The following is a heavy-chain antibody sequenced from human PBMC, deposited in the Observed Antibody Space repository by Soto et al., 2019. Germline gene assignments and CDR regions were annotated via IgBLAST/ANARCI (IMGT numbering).Heavy chain of an antibody. J-gene: IGHJ4*02. CDR2: ISGHNGNT. D-gene: IGHD3-22*01. V-gene: IGHV1-18*04. CDR1: GYSFTSYG. CDR3: ARHRFNYYDDTVYYYLDN. Sequence: ASVKVSCKAPGYSFTSYGISWVRQAPGQGPEWMGWISGHNGNTNHPQSLQGRVTMTTDTSRNTAYMELRSLRSDDTAVYYCARHRFNYYDDTVYYYLDNWGQGTLVTVSS.